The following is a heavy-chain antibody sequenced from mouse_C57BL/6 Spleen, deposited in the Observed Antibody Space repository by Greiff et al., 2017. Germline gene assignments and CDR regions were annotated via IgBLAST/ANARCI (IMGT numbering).Heavy chain of an antibody. V-gene: IGHV1-15*01. CDR1: GYTFTDYE. J-gene: IGHJ4*01. CDR2: IHPETGGT. CDR3: TRGGDYAMDY. Sequence: VQLQQSGAELVRPGASVTLSCKASGYTFTDYEMHWVKQTPVHGLEWIGAIHPETGGTAYNQKFKGKAILTADKSSSTAYMELRSLTSEDSAVYYCTRGGDYAMDYWGQGTSVTVSS.